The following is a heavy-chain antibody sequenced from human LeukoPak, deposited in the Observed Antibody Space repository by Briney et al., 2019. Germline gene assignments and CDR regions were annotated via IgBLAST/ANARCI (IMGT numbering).Heavy chain of an antibody. CDR1: GYTFTGYY. Sequence: ASVKVSCKASGYTFTGYYMHWVRQATGQGLEWMGWMNPNSGNTGYAQKFQGRVTMTRNTSISTAYMELSSLRSEDTAVYYCARGATYYYYYYYMDVWGKGTTVTISS. J-gene: IGHJ6*03. CDR2: MNPNSGNT. V-gene: IGHV1-8*02. CDR3: ARGATYYYYYYYMDV.